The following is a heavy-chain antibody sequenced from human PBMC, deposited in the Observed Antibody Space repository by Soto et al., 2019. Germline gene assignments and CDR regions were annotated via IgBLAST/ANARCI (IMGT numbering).Heavy chain of an antibody. D-gene: IGHD2-2*01. Sequence: EVQLVESGGGLVQPGESLRLSCAASGFTFSDHHMDWVRQAPGKGLEWVGRIRNKGSGYSTEYAASVNGRFTISRDDSKNSLYLQMNSLSTEDRAVYYCARMPQTGSNFHVWGQGTTVTVSS. CDR1: GFTFSDHH. J-gene: IGHJ6*02. V-gene: IGHV3-72*01. CDR2: IRNKGSGYST. CDR3: ARMPQTGSNFHV.